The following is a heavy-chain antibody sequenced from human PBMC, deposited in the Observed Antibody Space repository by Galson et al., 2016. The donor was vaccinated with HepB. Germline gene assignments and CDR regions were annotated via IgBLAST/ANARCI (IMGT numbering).Heavy chain of an antibody. CDR3: ATLRWLQLHHFDY. D-gene: IGHD5-24*01. Sequence: SVKVSCKVSGYTLTELSMHWVRQAPGKGLEWMGGLDPEDGEAIYAQKFRGRLTMTEDTLTHTAYMELSSLTSEDTAVYYCATLRWLQLHHFDYWGQGTLVAVSS. CDR1: GYTLTELS. CDR2: LDPEDGEA. V-gene: IGHV1-24*01. J-gene: IGHJ4*02.